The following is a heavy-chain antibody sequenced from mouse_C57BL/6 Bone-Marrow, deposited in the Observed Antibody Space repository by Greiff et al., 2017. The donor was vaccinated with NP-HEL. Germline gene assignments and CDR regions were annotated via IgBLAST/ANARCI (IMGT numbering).Heavy chain of an antibody. CDR3: ARSGGLLRSLLFYYAMDY. CDR1: GYTFTSYW. D-gene: IGHD1-1*01. J-gene: IGHJ4*01. Sequence: VQLQQPGAELVKPGASVKLSCKASGYTFTSYWMHWVKQRPGRGLEWIGRIGPNSGGTKYNEKFKSKATLTVDKPSSTAYMQLSSLTSEDSAVYYCARSGGLLRSLLFYYAMDYWGQGTSVTVSS. V-gene: IGHV1-72*01. CDR2: IGPNSGGT.